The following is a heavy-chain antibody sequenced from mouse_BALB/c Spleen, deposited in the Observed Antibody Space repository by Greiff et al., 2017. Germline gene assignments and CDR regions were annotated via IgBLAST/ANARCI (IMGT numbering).Heavy chain of an antibody. Sequence: EVQLQESGAELVKPGASVKLSCTASGFNIKDTYMHWVKQRPEQGLEWIGRIDPANGNTKYDPKFQGKATITADTSSNTAYLQLSSLTSEDTAVYYCARLITTDYAMDYWGQGTSVTVSS. CDR2: IDPANGNT. CDR3: ARLITTDYAMDY. J-gene: IGHJ4*01. V-gene: IGHV14-3*02. D-gene: IGHD2-4*01. CDR1: GFNIKDTY.